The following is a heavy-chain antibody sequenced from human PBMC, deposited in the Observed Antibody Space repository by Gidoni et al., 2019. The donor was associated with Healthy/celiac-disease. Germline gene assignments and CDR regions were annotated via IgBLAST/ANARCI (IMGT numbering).Heavy chain of an antibody. V-gene: IGHV4-34*01. D-gene: IGHD6-13*01. Sequence: QVQLQQWGAGRLKPSETLSLTCAVYGGSFRGYYWSWIAHPPGKGLGWIGEINHSGSTNYNPSLKSRVTISVDTSKNQFSLKLSSVTAADTAVYYCARGRDVGGAAAGTGNWFDPWGQGTLVTASS. CDR3: ARGRDVGGAAAGTGNWFDP. CDR1: GGSFRGYY. J-gene: IGHJ5*02. CDR2: INHSGST.